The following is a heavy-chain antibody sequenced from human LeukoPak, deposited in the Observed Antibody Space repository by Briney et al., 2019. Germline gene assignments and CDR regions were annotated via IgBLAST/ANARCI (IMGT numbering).Heavy chain of an antibody. CDR3: YFDL. V-gene: IGHV4-59*01. J-gene: IGHJ2*01. Sequence: TSETLSLTCTVAGGSISRYYWSWIRQPPGKGLEWIGYIYFSGSTNYNPSLKSRVTISVDTSKADTAVYYCARRTAPSGSYFWYFDLWGRGTLVTVSS. CDR1: GGSISRYY. CDR2: IYFSGST. D-gene: IGHD1-26*01.